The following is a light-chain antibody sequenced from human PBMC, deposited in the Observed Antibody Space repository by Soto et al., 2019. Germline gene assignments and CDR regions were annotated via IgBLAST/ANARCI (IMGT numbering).Light chain of an antibody. CDR3: QQYGSSPLT. CDR2: RAS. CDR1: QSVSSSF. J-gene: IGKJ4*01. Sequence: IVMTPSPGTLSLSPGERATLSCRASQSVSSSFLAWYQQKPGQAPRLLISRASSRATGIPDRFSGSGSGTDFTLTINRLEPEDFAVYYCQQYGSSPLTFGGGTKVEIK. V-gene: IGKV3-20*01.